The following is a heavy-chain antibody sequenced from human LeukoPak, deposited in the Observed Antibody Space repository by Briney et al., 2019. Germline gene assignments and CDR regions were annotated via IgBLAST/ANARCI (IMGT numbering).Heavy chain of an antibody. D-gene: IGHD3-3*01. V-gene: IGHV3-23*01. CDR2: ISGSGDRT. J-gene: IGHJ3*01. CDR1: GFTFSAHA. Sequence: PGGSLRLSCAASGFTFSAHAMTWVRQAPGKGPEWISGISGSGDRTYYRDSVKGRFTISRDNSKNTLDLQMNSLRAEDTAVYYCAKRDNNDYYTGLHVFDFWGQGTMVRVSS. CDR3: AKRDNNDYYTGLHVFDF.